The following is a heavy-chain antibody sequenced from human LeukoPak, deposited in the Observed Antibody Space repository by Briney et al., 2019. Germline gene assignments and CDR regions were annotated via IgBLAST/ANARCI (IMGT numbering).Heavy chain of an antibody. CDR3: AKVHVYYSITSCYDY. CDR2: IGDSGVST. CDR1: GFTFSTYG. V-gene: IGHV3-23*01. Sequence: PGGSLRLSCVASGFTFSTYGMTWVRQAPGKGLEWVSAIGDSGVSTYYADSVKGRFTISRDNPRNTLYLQMNSLRAEDTAVYYCAKVHVYYSITSCYDYWGQGTLVTVSS. J-gene: IGHJ4*02. D-gene: IGHD2-2*01.